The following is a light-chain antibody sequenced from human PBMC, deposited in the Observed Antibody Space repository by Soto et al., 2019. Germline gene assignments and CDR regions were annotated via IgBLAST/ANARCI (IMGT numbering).Light chain of an antibody. CDR3: SSYTTSNTRQIV. V-gene: IGLV2-14*03. Sequence: YVLPKPASSSRSPGHSITIFSTSTSSDGGGYNYVSWYQHPQGKAHKLMIYDVSNRHSGVSKRFAGSTSGNTASLTISGLLPEDEADYSCSSYTTSNTRQIVFGTGTKVTVL. J-gene: IGLJ1*01. CDR1: SSDGGGYNY. CDR2: DVS.